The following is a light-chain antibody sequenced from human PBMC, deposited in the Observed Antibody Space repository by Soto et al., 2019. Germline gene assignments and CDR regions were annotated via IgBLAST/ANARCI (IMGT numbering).Light chain of an antibody. CDR1: TGALTSGHY. V-gene: IGLV7-46*01. Sequence: QAVVTQEPSTTVAPGGTVTLTCGCSTGALTSGHYPYWFQLKPGHVPRPLIYDTRNKFSWTPHRFSGSPLGCTAALTTAGAEPEDDDYYGGMLAYRGDCVFGPGTKVTVL. CDR3: MLAYRGDCV. J-gene: IGLJ1*01. CDR2: DTR.